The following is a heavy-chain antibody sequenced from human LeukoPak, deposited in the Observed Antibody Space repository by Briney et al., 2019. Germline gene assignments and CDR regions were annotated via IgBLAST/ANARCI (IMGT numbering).Heavy chain of an antibody. D-gene: IGHD3-22*01. Sequence: GGSLRLSCAASGFTVSSNYMSWVRQAPGKGLEWVSVIYSGGSTYYADSVKGRFTISRDNAKNSLYLQMNSLRAEDTAVYYCARDAATYYYDSSGLQHWGQGTLVTVSS. CDR3: ARDAATYYYDSSGLQH. CDR1: GFTVSSNY. J-gene: IGHJ1*01. CDR2: IYSGGST. V-gene: IGHV3-53*01.